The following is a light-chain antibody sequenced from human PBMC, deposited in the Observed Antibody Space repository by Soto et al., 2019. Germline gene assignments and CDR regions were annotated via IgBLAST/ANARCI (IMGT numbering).Light chain of an antibody. V-gene: IGKV2-24*01. J-gene: IGKJ1*01. CDR1: QSLVHSDGNTY. CDR2: QTS. Sequence: DIVMTQAPLSSPVTLGQPASISCRSSQSLVHSDGNTYLSWLQQRPGQPPRLLIYQTSSRFSGVPDRFSGSGAGTDFTLIISRVEPEDVGISYCMQATHFPQTFGQGTKVEIK. CDR3: MQATHFPQT.